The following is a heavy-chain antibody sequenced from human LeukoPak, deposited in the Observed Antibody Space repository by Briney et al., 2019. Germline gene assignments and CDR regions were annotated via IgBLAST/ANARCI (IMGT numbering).Heavy chain of an antibody. CDR2: IRDSGRAK. CDR1: GFTFNSYE. J-gene: IGHJ3*02. Sequence: PGGSLRLSCAASGFTFNSYEMNWVRQAPGKGLEWVAYIRDSGRAKYYSDSVKGRFTISRDNAKNSLYLQMNSLRPEDTAVYYCAREAAPVAAAQPDAVDIWGQGTMVTVSS. V-gene: IGHV3-48*03. D-gene: IGHD2-15*01. CDR3: AREAAPVAAAQPDAVDI.